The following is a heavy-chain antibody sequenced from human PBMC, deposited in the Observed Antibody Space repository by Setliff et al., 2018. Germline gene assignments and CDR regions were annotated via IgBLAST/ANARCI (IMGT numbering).Heavy chain of an antibody. CDR2: TIPMFGTT. V-gene: IGHV1-69*05. CDR1: GGSFSSYG. CDR3: AREGVDTRSSTDYRYYMDV. D-gene: IGHD5-18*01. Sequence: ASVKVSCKASGGSFSSYGITWVRQAPGQGLEWMGGTIPMFGTTNYAQKFQGRVTIITDGSTSTAYMELSSLRSEDTAVYFCAREGVDTRSSTDYRYYMDVWGKGTTVTVSS. J-gene: IGHJ6*03.